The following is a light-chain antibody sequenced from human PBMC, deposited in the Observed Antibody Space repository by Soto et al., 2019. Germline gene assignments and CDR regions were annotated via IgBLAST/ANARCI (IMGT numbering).Light chain of an antibody. V-gene: IGLV2-14*01. CDR1: TSDVGAYNY. J-gene: IGLJ1*01. Sequence: QSARTQPASVSGSPGQSITISCTGTTSDVGAYNYVSWYQQHPGKAPKVMIYDVSNRPSGVSNRFSASKSGNTASLSISGLQAEDEADYYCSSYTSSNTYVFGTGTKVTVL. CDR2: DVS. CDR3: SSYTSSNTYV.